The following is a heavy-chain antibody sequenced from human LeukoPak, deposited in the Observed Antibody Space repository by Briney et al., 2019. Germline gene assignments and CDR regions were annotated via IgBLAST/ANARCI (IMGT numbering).Heavy chain of an antibody. CDR3: AREDTTGLTDF. V-gene: IGHV4-59*01. D-gene: IGHD1-1*01. Sequence: SETLSLTCTVSGGSISSYYCSWVRQPPGEGLEWTGNIHYSGSTNYNPSLKSRVTISADMSKNQFSLKLSSVTAADTAVYYCAREDTTGLTDFWGQGTLVTVSS. CDR1: GGSISSYY. J-gene: IGHJ4*02. CDR2: IHYSGST.